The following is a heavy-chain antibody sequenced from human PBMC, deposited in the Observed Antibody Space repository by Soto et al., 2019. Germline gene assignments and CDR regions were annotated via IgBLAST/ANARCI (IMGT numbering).Heavy chain of an antibody. V-gene: IGHV3-7*01. Sequence: GGSLRLSCAASGFTFSSYWMSWVRQAPGKGLEWVANIKQDGSEKYYVDSVKGRFTISRDNAKNSLYLQMNSLRAEDTAVYYCARDGDYVGGWYHYYMDVWGKGTTVTVSS. D-gene: IGHD4-17*01. CDR2: IKQDGSEK. CDR1: GFTFSSYW. J-gene: IGHJ6*03. CDR3: ARDGDYVGGWYHYYMDV.